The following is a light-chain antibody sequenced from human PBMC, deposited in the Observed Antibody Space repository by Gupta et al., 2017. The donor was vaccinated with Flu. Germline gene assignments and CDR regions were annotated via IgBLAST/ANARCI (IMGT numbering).Light chain of an antibody. Sequence: PASLSASVGDRVTITCRASQSLNSYLTWYQHKPGKAPKLLISAASSLESGVPSRFSGSGSGTDFTLTISRLQPEDFATYHCQQSDSLPYTFGQGTKMDIK. J-gene: IGKJ2*01. CDR1: QSLNSY. V-gene: IGKV1-39*01. CDR2: AAS. CDR3: QQSDSLPYT.